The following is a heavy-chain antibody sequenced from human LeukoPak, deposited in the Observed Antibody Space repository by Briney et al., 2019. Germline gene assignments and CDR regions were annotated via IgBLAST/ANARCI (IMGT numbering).Heavy chain of an antibody. D-gene: IGHD5-12*01. J-gene: IGHJ6*03. CDR3: ARDGYGYNYMDV. CDR1: GFTVSSNF. Sequence: PGGSLRLSCAASGFTVSSNFMSWVRQAPGKGLEWVSVLYDGGTTQYADSVKGRFTISRDNSKNTVYLQMNSLTVEDTAVYFCARDGYGYNYMDVWGKGTTVIVSS. CDR2: LYDGGTT. V-gene: IGHV3-53*01.